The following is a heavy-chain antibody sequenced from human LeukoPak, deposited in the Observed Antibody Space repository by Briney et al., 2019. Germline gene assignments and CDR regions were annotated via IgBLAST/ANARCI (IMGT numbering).Heavy chain of an antibody. CDR2: ISAYNGNT. V-gene: IGHV1-18*01. CDR3: ARDPGGYYDSSGVDY. J-gene: IGHJ4*02. D-gene: IGHD3-22*01. CDR1: GYTFTSYG. Sequence: PVASVKVSCKASGYTFTSYGISWVRQAPGQGLEWMGWISAYNGNTNYAQKLQGRVTMTTDTSTSTAYMELRSLRSDDTAVCYCARDPGGYYDSSGVDYWGQGTLVTVSS.